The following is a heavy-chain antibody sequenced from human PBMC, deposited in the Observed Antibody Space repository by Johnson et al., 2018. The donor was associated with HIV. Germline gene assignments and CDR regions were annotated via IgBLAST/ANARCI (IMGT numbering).Heavy chain of an antibody. CDR1: GFTFSDYY. V-gene: IGHV3-11*01. D-gene: IGHD1-26*01. J-gene: IGHJ3*02. CDR3: AREGGATPAFDI. CDR2: ISSSGRTL. Sequence: QVQLVESGGGLVRPGGSLRLSCAASGFTFSDYYMSWIRQAPGKGLERVSYISSSGRTLDYADSVTGRFTISRDNAKNSLYLQMNSLRAEDTAVYYCAREGGATPAFDIWGQGTMVTVSS.